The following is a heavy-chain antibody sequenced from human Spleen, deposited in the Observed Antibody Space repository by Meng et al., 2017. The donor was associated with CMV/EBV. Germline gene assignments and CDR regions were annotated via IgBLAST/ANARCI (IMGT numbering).Heavy chain of an antibody. J-gene: IGHJ5*02. Sequence: SVKVSCKASGGTFSSYAISWVRQAPGQGLEWMGGIIPIFGTANYAQKFQGRVTITTDESTSTAYMELSSLRSEDTAVYYCARVAAYYDFWSGYYHDPWGQGTLVTVSS. D-gene: IGHD3-3*01. CDR2: IIPIFGTA. CDR1: GGTFSSYA. CDR3: ARVAAYYDFWSGYYHDP. V-gene: IGHV1-69*05.